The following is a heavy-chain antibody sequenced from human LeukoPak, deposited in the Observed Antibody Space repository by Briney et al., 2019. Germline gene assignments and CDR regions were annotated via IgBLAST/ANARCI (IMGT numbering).Heavy chain of an antibody. J-gene: IGHJ4*02. D-gene: IGHD3-16*01. V-gene: IGHV3-23*01. CDR1: GFTFSNYA. Sequence: GGSLRLSCAASGFTFSNYAMSWVRQAPGKGLEWVSGISSSGGSTYYPDSVKGRFTISRDNSKNTLFLLMNSLRAEDTAVYYCAKDVMITFGPVMAPPFDYWGQGTLVTVSS. CDR2: ISSSGGST. CDR3: AKDVMITFGPVMAPPFDY.